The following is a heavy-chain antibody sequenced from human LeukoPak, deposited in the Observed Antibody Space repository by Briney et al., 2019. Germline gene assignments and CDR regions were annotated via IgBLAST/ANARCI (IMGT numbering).Heavy chain of an antibody. CDR1: GFTFSSYS. V-gene: IGHV3-21*01. J-gene: IGHJ6*03. CDR3: ARGDSGWPPYYYYYMDV. Sequence: GGSLRLSCAASGFTFSSYSMNWVRQDPGKGLEWVSSISSSSSYIYYADSVKGRFTISRDNAKNSLYMQMNSLRAEDTAVYYCARGDSGWPPYYYYYMDVWGKGTTVTVSS. D-gene: IGHD5-12*01. CDR2: ISSSSSYI.